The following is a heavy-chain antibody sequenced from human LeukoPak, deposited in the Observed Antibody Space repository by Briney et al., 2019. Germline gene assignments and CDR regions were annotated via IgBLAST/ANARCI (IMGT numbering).Heavy chain of an antibody. D-gene: IGHD3-22*01. V-gene: IGHV1-46*01. Sequence: GASVKVSCKASGYTFTSYYMHWVRQAPGQGLEWMGIINPSGGSTSYAQKFQGRVTMTRDMSTSTVYMELSSLRSEDTAVYYCATDHYYDSSGYHDAFDIWGQGTMVTVSS. CDR2: INPSGGST. CDR1: GYTFTSYY. CDR3: ATDHYYDSSGYHDAFDI. J-gene: IGHJ3*02.